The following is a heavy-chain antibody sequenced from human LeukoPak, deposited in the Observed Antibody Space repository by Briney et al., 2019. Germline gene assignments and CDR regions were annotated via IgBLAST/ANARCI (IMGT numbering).Heavy chain of an antibody. J-gene: IGHJ4*02. CDR3: ARRRGRGYSYGIDY. V-gene: IGHV1-2*02. CDR2: INPNSGGT. CDR1: GYTFTGYY. D-gene: IGHD5-18*01. Sequence: ASVKVSCKASGYTFTGYYMHWVRQAPGQGLEWMGWINPNSGGTNYAQKFQGRVTMTRDTSISTAYMELSRLRSDDTAMYYCARRRGRGYSYGIDYWGQGTLVTVSS.